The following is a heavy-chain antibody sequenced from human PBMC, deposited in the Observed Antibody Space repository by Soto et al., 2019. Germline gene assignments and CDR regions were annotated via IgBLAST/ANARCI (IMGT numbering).Heavy chain of an antibody. CDR2: INHSGST. J-gene: IGHJ6*03. Sequence: QVQLQQWGAGLLKPSETLSLTCAVYGGSFSGYYWSWIRQPPGKGLEWIGEINHSGSTNYNPSLKSRVTISVDTSKNQFSLKLSSVTAADTAVYYCARAPLLNYYDFLPDYYYYMDVWGKGTTVTVSS. CDR1: GGSFSGYY. CDR3: ARAPLLNYYDFLPDYYYYMDV. V-gene: IGHV4-34*01. D-gene: IGHD3-3*01.